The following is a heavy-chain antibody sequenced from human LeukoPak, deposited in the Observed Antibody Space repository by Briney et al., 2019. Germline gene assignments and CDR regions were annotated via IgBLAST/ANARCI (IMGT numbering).Heavy chain of an antibody. J-gene: IGHJ6*02. CDR3: ARGGSPPNNIVVVPAAIDV. CDR1: GYTFTSYD. D-gene: IGHD2-2*01. CDR2: MNPNSGNT. V-gene: IGHV1-8*01. Sequence: ASVKVSCKASGYTFTSYDINCVRQATGQGLEWMEWMNPNSGNTGYAQKFRGRVTMTRNTSISTAYMELSSLRSEDTAVYYCARGGSPPNNIVVVPAAIDVWGQGTTVTVSS.